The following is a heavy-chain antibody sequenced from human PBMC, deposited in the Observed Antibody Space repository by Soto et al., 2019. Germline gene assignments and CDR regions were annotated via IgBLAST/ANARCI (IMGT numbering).Heavy chain of an antibody. Sequence: WGSLRLSCAASGFAFSGYWMSWARQAPGKGLEWVANIKQDGSENYFVDSVKGRFTISRDNAKNSLYLQMNSLKTDDTAVYYCARRGRRSGNYADAFDIWGQGTMVTVSS. V-gene: IGHV3-7*03. D-gene: IGHD1-26*01. J-gene: IGHJ3*02. CDR2: IKQDGSEN. CDR3: ARRGRRSGNYADAFDI. CDR1: GFAFSGYW.